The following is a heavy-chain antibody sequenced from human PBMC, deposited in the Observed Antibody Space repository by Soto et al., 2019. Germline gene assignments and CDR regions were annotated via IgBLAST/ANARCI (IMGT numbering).Heavy chain of an antibody. Sequence: GSLRLSCAASGFTFINYAMNWVLQAPGGGLEWVSAISTGGGSTYYADSVKGRFTISRDNFKNTLYLQMNSLRAEDTAVYYCAKEVAGPHFDYWGQGTLVTVSS. CDR2: ISTGGGST. J-gene: IGHJ4*02. CDR3: AKEVAGPHFDY. D-gene: IGHD6-19*01. V-gene: IGHV3-23*01. CDR1: GFTFINYA.